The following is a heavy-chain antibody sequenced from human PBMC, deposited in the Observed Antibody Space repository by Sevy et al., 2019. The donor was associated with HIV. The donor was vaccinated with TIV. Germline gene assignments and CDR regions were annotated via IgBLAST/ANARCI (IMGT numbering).Heavy chain of an antibody. V-gene: IGHV3-33*01. J-gene: IGHJ4*02. CDR1: GFIFSNFG. CDR3: VRVTPDEDGTTLDS. D-gene: IGHD4-4*01. CDR2: IWHDGTKK. Sequence: GGSLRLSCAASGFIFSNFGINWVRQAPGKGLEWVAIIWHDGTKKHYLESVKGRFTISRDNSKNTVYLQMNSLRVEDSGTYYCVRVTPDEDGTTLDSWGLGTLVTDSS.